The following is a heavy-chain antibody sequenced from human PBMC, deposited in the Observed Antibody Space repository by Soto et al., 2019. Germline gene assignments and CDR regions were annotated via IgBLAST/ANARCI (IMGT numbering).Heavy chain of an antibody. J-gene: IGHJ6*02. D-gene: IGHD1-26*01. V-gene: IGHV4-31*03. CDR1: GDSFSSDSFI. CDR2: INYSGTT. CDR3: ARDHKWDGMDV. Sequence: SETLSLTCSVPGDSFSSDSFIWSWVRQFPGKGLEWIGYINYSGTTYYNPSLRSRITMSVDTSKNQFSLNLSSVTAADTAVYYCARDHKWDGMDVWGQGTTVTVSS.